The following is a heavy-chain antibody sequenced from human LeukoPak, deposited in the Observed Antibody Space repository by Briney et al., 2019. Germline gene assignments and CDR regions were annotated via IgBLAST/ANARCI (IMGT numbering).Heavy chain of an antibody. CDR3: ARSGRGSSAGFDY. V-gene: IGHV4-59*01. J-gene: IGHJ4*02. Sequence: SETLSLTCTVSGGSISSYYWSWIRQPPGKGLEWIGYTYYSGSTNYTPSLKSRITISVDTSRNQFSLKLNSVTAADTAVYYCARSGRGSSAGFDYWGQGTLVTVSS. CDR2: TYYSGST. D-gene: IGHD3-10*01. CDR1: GGSISSYY.